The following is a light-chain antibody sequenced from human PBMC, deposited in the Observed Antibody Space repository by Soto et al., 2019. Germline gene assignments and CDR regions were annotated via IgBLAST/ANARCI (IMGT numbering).Light chain of an antibody. CDR3: QQRSNWQAN. Sequence: EIVLTQSPGTLSLYPPSRVTLSCGARPSFSSSYLACYQQNPGQPPRLLIYGASRRATCIPARCSGSAAGTVFTLTISNLEPEDFAVYYCQQRSNWQANFGQGTRLEIK. CDR1: PSFSSSY. CDR2: GAS. V-gene: IGKV3D-20*02. J-gene: IGKJ5*01.